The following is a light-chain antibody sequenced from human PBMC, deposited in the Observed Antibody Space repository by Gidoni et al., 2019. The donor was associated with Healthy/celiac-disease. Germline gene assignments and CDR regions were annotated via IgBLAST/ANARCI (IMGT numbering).Light chain of an antibody. CDR1: QSVSSK. CDR2: GAS. J-gene: IGKJ4*01. CDR3: QQYNNWHPLT. Sequence: EIVMTQSPATLSVSPGERATLSCRASQSVSSKLAWYQQKPGQAPRLLIYGASTRATGIPARFSGSGSGTEFTLTISSLQSEDFAVYYCQQYNNWHPLTFGGGTKVEIK. V-gene: IGKV3-15*01.